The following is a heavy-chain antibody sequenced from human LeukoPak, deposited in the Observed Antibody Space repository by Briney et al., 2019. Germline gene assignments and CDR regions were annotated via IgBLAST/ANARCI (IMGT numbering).Heavy chain of an antibody. Sequence: PGRSLRLSCAASGFTFSSCGMHWVRQAPGKGLEWVAVIWYDGSNKYYADSVKGRFTISRDNSKNTLYLQMNSLRAEDTAVYYCARDSSTVTTGGLDYWGQGTLVTVSS. J-gene: IGHJ4*02. CDR3: ARDSSTVTTGGLDY. D-gene: IGHD4-17*01. V-gene: IGHV3-33*01. CDR2: IWYDGSNK. CDR1: GFTFSSCG.